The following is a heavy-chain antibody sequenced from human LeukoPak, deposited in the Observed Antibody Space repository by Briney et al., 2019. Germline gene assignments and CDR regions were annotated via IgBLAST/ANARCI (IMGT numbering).Heavy chain of an antibody. V-gene: IGHV4-4*07. CDR2: MHTSGST. CDR3: ARATGYYFGSGNYLYYFDY. D-gene: IGHD3-10*01. J-gene: IGHJ4*02. Sequence: PSETLSLTCTVFGGSLSSYYWSWIRQPAGKGLEWIGRMHTSGSTNYNPSLKSRVTMSVDTSKNQFSLKLSSVTAADTAVYYCARATGYYFGSGNYLYYFDYWGQGTLVTVSS. CDR1: GGSLSSYY.